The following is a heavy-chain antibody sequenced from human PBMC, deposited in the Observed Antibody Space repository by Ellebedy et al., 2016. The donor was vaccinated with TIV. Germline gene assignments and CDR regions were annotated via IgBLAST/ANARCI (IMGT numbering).Heavy chain of an antibody. CDR2: ISGSGGSK. V-gene: IGHV3-23*01. J-gene: IGHJ3*02. CDR3: AKDRGRDGYNSYAFDI. D-gene: IGHD5-24*01. CDR1: GFTFSSYS. Sequence: GESLKISCAASGFTFSSYSMNWVRQAPGKGLEWVSAISGSGGSKYYADSVKGRFTISSDNSKNTLYLQMNSLRAEDTAVYYCAKDRGRDGYNSYAFDIWGQGTMVTVSS.